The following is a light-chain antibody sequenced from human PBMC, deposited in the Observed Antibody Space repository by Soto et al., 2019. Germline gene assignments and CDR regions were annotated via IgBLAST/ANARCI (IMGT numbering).Light chain of an antibody. J-gene: IGKJ3*01. CDR1: QSVYSNY. CDR3: QQYDTSPFT. Sequence: EIVLTQSPGTLSLSPGERATLSCRASQSVYSNYLAWYQQKPGQTPRLLIYGASSRATGIPDRFSGSGSGTDFTLNISRLETEDFAVYYCQQYDTSPFTFGPGTKVAVK. CDR2: GAS. V-gene: IGKV3-20*01.